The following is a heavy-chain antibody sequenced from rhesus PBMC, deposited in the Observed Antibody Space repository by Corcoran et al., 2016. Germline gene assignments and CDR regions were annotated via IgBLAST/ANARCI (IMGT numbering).Heavy chain of an antibody. CDR2: IYGKCTSP. CDR1: GGSISGYYY. D-gene: IGHD5-12*01. Sequence: QVQLQQWGEGLVKPSETLSLTCAVYGGSISGYYYWSWIRQPPGKGLEWIGYIYGKCTSPNRNPSHKNRVTISRDTAKNQFSLKLSSVTAADPAVYYCARSIRGYSYSLHYWGQGVLVTVSS. J-gene: IGHJ4*01. V-gene: IGHV4-73*01. CDR3: ARSIRGYSYSLHY.